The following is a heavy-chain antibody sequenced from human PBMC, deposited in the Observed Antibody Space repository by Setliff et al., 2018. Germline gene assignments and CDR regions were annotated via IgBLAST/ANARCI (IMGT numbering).Heavy chain of an antibody. CDR2: MYYGGGGST. CDR1: GASVSGNSYY. J-gene: IGHJ3*02. CDR3: VRDAGDGHGVDAYAGGGFDI. Sequence: PSETLSLTCTVSGASVSGNSYYWGWIRQPPGRGLEWIGSMYYGGGGSTYYNASLKSRVTISVDTSKNQFSLKLTSVTAADTAVYYCVRDAGDGHGVDAYAGGGFDIWGQGTMVTVSS. V-gene: IGHV4-39*07. D-gene: IGHD3-16*01.